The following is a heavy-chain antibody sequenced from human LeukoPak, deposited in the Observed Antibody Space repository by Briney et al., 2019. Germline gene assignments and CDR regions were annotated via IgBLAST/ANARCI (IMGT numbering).Heavy chain of an antibody. CDR1: EFTFSSYW. V-gene: IGHV3-74*01. CDR2: IASDGSST. J-gene: IGHJ4*02. D-gene: IGHD4-23*01. CDR3: ARGRPHGNDY. Sequence: SGGSLRLSSAASEFTFSSYWMNWVLQAPGKGLVWVSRIASDGSSTTYADSVKGRFSISRDNAKNTLYLQMNSLRVEDTAVYYCARGRPHGNDYWGQGTLVTVSS.